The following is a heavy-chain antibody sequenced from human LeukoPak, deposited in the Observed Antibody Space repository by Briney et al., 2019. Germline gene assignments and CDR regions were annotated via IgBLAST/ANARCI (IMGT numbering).Heavy chain of an antibody. V-gene: IGHV3-23*01. Sequence: GGSLRLSCADSGFTFNNYAMNWVRQAPGKGLEWVSAISGSGGSTYYADSVKGRFTISRDNSKNTLYLQMNSLRAEDTAVYYCAKDQAYYYGSGSYDWFDPWGQGTLVTVSS. D-gene: IGHD3-10*01. CDR3: AKDQAYYYGSGSYDWFDP. CDR2: ISGSGGST. CDR1: GFTFNNYA. J-gene: IGHJ5*02.